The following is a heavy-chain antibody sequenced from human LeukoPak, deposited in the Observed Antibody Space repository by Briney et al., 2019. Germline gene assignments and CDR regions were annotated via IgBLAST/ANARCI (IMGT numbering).Heavy chain of an antibody. CDR2: IYPGDSDT. D-gene: IGHD3-22*01. V-gene: IGHV5-51*01. J-gene: IGHJ4*02. CDR1: GYSFTSYW. Sequence: GEXLKISCKGSGYSFTSYWIGWVRPMPGKGLEWMGIIYPGDSDTRYSPPFQGQVTISADKSISTAYLQWSSLKASDTAMYYCARHFSYYDSSDQFGYWGQGTLVTVSS. CDR3: ARHFSYYDSSDQFGY.